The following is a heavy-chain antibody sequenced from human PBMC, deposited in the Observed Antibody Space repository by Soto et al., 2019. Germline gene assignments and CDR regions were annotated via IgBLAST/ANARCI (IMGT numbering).Heavy chain of an antibody. CDR1: GFTFSTYW. D-gene: IGHD4-17*01. V-gene: IGHV3-7*04. CDR2: IKQDGSDM. CDR3: ARPHYGGNTELGY. J-gene: IGHJ4*02. Sequence: HPGGSLRLSCAASGFTFSTYWMSWVRRAPGKGLEWVAHIKQDGSDMYYVDSVKGRFTISRDNAQNSLFLQMNSLRVEDTAVYYCARPHYGGNTELGYWGQGTQVTVSS.